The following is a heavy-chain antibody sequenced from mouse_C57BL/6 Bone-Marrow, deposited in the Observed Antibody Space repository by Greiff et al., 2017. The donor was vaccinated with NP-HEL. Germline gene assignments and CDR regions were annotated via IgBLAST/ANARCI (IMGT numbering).Heavy chain of an antibody. J-gene: IGHJ2*01. Sequence: QVQLKQSGAELVRPGASVTLSCKASGYTFTDYEMHWVKQTPVHGLEWIGAIDPETGGTAYNQKFKGKAILTADKSSSTAYMELRSLTSEDSAVYYCARFDSSYFDDWGQGTTLTVSS. V-gene: IGHV1-15*01. CDR3: ARFDSSYFDD. CDR2: IDPETGGT. CDR1: GYTFTDYE. D-gene: IGHD1-1*01.